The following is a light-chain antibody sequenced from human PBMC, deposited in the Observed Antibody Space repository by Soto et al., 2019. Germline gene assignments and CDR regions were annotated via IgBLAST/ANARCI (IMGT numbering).Light chain of an antibody. Sequence: QSALTQPPSASGSPGQSVTISCTGTSSDVGGYNYVTWYQQHPGKAPKLLICEVSKRPSGVSDRFSGSKSGNTASLTVSGLQDEDEADYSCSAYVGSNNYRMFGGGTELTVL. J-gene: IGLJ3*02. V-gene: IGLV2-8*01. CDR3: SAYVGSNNYRM. CDR1: SSDVGGYNY. CDR2: EVS.